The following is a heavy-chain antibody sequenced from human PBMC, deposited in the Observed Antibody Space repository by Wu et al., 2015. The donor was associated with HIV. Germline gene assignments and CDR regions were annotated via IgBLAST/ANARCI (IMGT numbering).Heavy chain of an antibody. J-gene: IGHJ6*02. V-gene: IGHV1-69*13. D-gene: IGHD1-14*01. CDR3: ARAVPDKDSYYNAMDV. Sequence: QVQLVQSGAEVKKPGSSVRVSCKASGGSFSSYAISWVRQAPGQGLEWMGRITPFFGTSSYIERFQGRVKDKPRTKSTSTAYMELSSLRSDDTAVYFCARAVPDKDSYYNAMDVWGQGTNGHRLL. CDR2: ITPFFGTS. CDR1: GGSFSSYA.